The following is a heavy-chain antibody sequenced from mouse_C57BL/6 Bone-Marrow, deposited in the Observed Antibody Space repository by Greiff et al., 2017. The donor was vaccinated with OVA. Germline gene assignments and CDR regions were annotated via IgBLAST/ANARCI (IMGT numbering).Heavy chain of an antibody. Sequence: VKLMESGPELVKPGASVKISCKASGYAFSSSWMNWVKQRPGKGLEWIGRINPGDGDTNYNGKFKGKATLTADKSSSTAYMQLSSLTSVDSAVYFCARNWGYWYFDVWGTGTTVTVSS. J-gene: IGHJ1*03. CDR3: ARNWGYWYFDV. CDR1: GYAFSSSW. V-gene: IGHV1-82*01. D-gene: IGHD4-1*01. CDR2: INPGDGDT.